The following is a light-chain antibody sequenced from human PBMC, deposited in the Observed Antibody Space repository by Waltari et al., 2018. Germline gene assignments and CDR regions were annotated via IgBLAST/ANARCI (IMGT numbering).Light chain of an antibody. CDR3: SSYTSSAPV. V-gene: IGLV2-14*03. CDR2: DVS. Sequence: QSALTQPASVSGSPGQSITISCTGTSSDVGGYNYVSWYQQHPGKAPKLMIYDVSNRPSGFSNRFSGSTSGNTASLTISGLQAEDEADYYCSSYTSSAPVFGGGTKLTVL. J-gene: IGLJ2*01. CDR1: SSDVGGYNY.